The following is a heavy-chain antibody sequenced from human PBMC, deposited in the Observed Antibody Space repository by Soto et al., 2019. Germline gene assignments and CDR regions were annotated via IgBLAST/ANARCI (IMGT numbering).Heavy chain of an antibody. CDR1: GFTFSSYS. CDR3: ARDLATTVVTLGY. CDR2: ISSSSSYI. J-gene: IGHJ4*02. D-gene: IGHD4-17*01. V-gene: IGHV3-21*01. Sequence: EVQLVESGGGLVKPGGSLRLSCAASGFTFSSYSMNWVRQAPGKGLEWVSSISSSSSYIYYADSVKGRFTISRDNAKNSLYLQMNSLRAEDTAVYYCARDLATTVVTLGYWGQGTLVTVSS.